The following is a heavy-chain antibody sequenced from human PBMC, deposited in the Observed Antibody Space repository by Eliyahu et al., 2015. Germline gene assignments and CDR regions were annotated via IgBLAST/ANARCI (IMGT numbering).Heavy chain of an antibody. CDR1: SYA. J-gene: IGHJ5*02. CDR2: ISGSGGST. CDR3: AKDIAAAGYNWFDP. V-gene: IGHV3-23*01. Sequence: SYAMSWVRQAPGKGLEWVSAISGSGGSTYYADSVKGRFTISRDNSKNTLYLQMNSLRAEDTAVYYCAKDIAAAGYNWFDPWGQGTLVTVSS. D-gene: IGHD6-13*01.